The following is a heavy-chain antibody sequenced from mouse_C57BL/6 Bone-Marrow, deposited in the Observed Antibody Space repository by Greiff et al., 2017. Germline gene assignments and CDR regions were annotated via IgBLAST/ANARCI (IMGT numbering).Heavy chain of an antibody. J-gene: IGHJ1*03. Sequence: VQLQQPGAQLVKPGASVKMSCKASGYTFTSYWITWVKQRPGQGLEWIGDIYPGSGSTNYNEKFKSKATLTVDTSSSTAYMQLSSLTSEDSAVYYWARPYYSNYWYFDVWGTGTTVTVSS. D-gene: IGHD2-5*01. CDR2: IYPGSGST. CDR3: ARPYYSNYWYFDV. CDR1: GYTFTSYW. V-gene: IGHV1-55*01.